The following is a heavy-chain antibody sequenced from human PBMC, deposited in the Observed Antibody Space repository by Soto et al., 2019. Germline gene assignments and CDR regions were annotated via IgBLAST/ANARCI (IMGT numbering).Heavy chain of an antibody. Sequence: SGPTLVNPTQTLTLTCTFSGFSLSTSGMRVSWIRQPPGKALEWLARIDWDDDKFYSTSLKTRLTISKDTSKNQVVLTMTNMDPVDTAADYRARMGVGATASWFDPWGQGTLVTVSS. CDR3: ARMGVGATASWFDP. D-gene: IGHD1-26*01. J-gene: IGHJ5*02. CDR1: GFSLSTSGMR. CDR2: IDWDDDK. V-gene: IGHV2-70*04.